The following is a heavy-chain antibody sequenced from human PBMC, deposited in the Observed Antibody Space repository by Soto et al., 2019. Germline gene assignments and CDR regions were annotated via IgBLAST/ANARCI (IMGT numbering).Heavy chain of an antibody. CDR2: IYYSGST. D-gene: IGHD6-13*01. CDR3: ARERRIAAASVHNWFDP. CDR1: GGSISSYY. V-gene: IGHV4-59*01. Sequence: TSETLSLTCTVSGGSISSYYWSWIRQPPGKGLEWIGYIYYSGSTNYNPSLKSRVTISVDTSKNQFSLKLSSVTAADTAVYYCARERRIAAASVHNWFDPWGQGTLVTVSS. J-gene: IGHJ5*02.